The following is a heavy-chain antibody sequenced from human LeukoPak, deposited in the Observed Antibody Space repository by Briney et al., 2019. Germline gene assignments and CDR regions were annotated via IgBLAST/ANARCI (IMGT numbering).Heavy chain of an antibody. CDR3: VRSYGSGTYIDY. CDR1: GFNFSSYA. Sequence: GGSLRLSCSASGFNFSSYATYWVRQAPGKGLEYVSGISGNGGSTYHADAVKGRFTISRDNSKNTLNFQMSSLRAEDTAVYFCVRSYGSGTYIDYWGQGTLVTVSS. D-gene: IGHD3-10*01. CDR2: ISGNGGST. J-gene: IGHJ4*02. V-gene: IGHV3-64D*06.